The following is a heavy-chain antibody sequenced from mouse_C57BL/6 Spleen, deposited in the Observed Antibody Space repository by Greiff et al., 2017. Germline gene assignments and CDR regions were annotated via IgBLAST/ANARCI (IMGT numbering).Heavy chain of an antibody. CDR3: AITSYYGSVPYFDY. D-gene: IGHD1-1*01. Sequence: QVQLQEPGAELMKPGASVKLSCKASGYTFTGYWMHWVKQRPGHGLEWIGEIYPGGSNTNYNEKFKGKATFTADKSSNTAYMQLSSLTSEDAAVYYCAITSYYGSVPYFDYWGQGTTVTVSA. CDR2: IYPGGSNT. CDR1: GYTFTGYW. J-gene: IGHJ2*01. V-gene: IGHV1-74*01.